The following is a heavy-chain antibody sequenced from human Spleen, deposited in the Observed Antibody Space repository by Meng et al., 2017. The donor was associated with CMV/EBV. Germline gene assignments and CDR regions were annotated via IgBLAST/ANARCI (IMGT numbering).Heavy chain of an antibody. CDR2: ISSSGSNT. Sequence: GESLKISCAASGFTFNSYWMSWVRQAPGKGLEWVSHISSSGSNTYSADSVKGRFTISRDNSKNMLYLQMDSLRAEDTAVYYCAKAHYDFWSAYSQAGFDYWGQGRLVTVSS. CDR3: AKAHYDFWSAYSQAGFDY. CDR1: GFTFNSYW. V-gene: IGHV3-23*01. D-gene: IGHD3-3*01. J-gene: IGHJ4*02.